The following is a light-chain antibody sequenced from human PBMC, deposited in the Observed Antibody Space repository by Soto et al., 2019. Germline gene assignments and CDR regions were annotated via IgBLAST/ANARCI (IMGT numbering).Light chain of an antibody. CDR3: QHFYDYPHS. CDR2: DGS. CDR1: QGFGSR. J-gene: IGKJ3*01. Sequence: AIQVTQSPSSLSASVGDRVTISCRTSQGFGSRLAWYQQTPGKPPRLLIYDGSTLQSGVPTRFSGSGSGTNFTLTISSLQPEDFATYYCQHFYDYPHSFGPGTKVDI. V-gene: IGKV1D-13*01.